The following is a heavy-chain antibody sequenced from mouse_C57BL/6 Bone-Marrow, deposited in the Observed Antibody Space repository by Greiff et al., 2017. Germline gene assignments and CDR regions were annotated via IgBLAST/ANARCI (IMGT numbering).Heavy chain of an antibody. D-gene: IGHD4-1*01. CDR2: IRLKSDNYAT. Sequence: DVKLQESGGGLVQPGGSMKLSCVASGFTFSNYWMNWVRQSPEKGLEWVAQIRLKSDNYATHYAESVKGRFTISRDDSKSSVYLQMNNLRAEDTGIYYCTLTGTWFAYWGQGTLVTVSA. V-gene: IGHV6-3*01. CDR3: TLTGTWFAY. CDR1: GFTFSNYW. J-gene: IGHJ3*01.